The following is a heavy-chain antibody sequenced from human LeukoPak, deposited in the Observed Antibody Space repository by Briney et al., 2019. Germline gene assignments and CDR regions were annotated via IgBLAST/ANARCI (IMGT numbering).Heavy chain of an antibody. V-gene: IGHV4-34*01. D-gene: IGHD3-22*01. CDR1: GGSFSPYY. J-gene: IGHJ4*02. Sequence: SETLSLTCAVYGGSFSPYYWSWIRQSPDKGLEWIGEINHSRSTNYNPSLKSRVTISVDTSKNQFSLKLSSVTAADTAVYYCARVALSTMIVENWGQGTLVTVSS. CDR3: ARVALSTMIVEN. CDR2: INHSRST.